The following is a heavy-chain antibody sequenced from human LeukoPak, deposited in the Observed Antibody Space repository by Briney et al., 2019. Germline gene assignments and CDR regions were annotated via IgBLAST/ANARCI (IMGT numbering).Heavy chain of an antibody. Sequence: DSVKVSCKASGITFNIYGITWVRQAPGQGLEWMGWISVYNGDTKHAQKLQGRVTMTTDTSTTTAYMELRSLRSDDTAVYYCAREGYFGSGIDYFYGMDVWGQGTKVTVSS. V-gene: IGHV1-18*01. CDR2: ISVYNGDT. CDR1: GITFNIYG. J-gene: IGHJ6*02. CDR3: AREGYFGSGIDYFYGMDV. D-gene: IGHD3-10*01.